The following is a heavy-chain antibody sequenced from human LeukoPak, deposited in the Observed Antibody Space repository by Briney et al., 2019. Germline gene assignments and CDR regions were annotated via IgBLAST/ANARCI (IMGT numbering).Heavy chain of an antibody. Sequence: PSETLSLTCTVSGGSISSSSYYWGWIRQPPGKGLEWIGSIYCSGSTYYNPSLKSRVTISVDTSKNQFSLKLSSVTAADTAVYYCARPLYSSGWYYFDYWGQGTLVTVSS. CDR2: IYCSGST. J-gene: IGHJ4*02. CDR3: ARPLYSSGWYYFDY. CDR1: GGSISSSSYY. D-gene: IGHD6-19*01. V-gene: IGHV4-39*01.